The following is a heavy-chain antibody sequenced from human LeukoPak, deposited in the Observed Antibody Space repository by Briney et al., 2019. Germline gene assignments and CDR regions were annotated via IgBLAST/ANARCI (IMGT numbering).Heavy chain of an antibody. D-gene: IGHD3-16*01. J-gene: IGHJ4*02. CDR1: GFTFSNYI. CDR3: ARGLRDFDY. CDR2: IRSSSSYI. V-gene: IGHV3-21*01. Sequence: GGSLRLSCAASGFTFSNYIMSWVRQVPGKGLEWVSSIRSSSSYIYYADSVKGRFTISRDNANKSLYLQMNSLRAEDTAVYYCARGLRDFDYWGQGTPVTVSS.